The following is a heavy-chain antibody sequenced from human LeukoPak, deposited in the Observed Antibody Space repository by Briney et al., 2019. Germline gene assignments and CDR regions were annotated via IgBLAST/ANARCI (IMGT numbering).Heavy chain of an antibody. J-gene: IGHJ6*03. V-gene: IGHV1-2*02. CDR3: AREDHYYYYYMDV. CDR1: GYTFTGYY. CDR2: INPNSGGT. Sequence: GASVKVSCKASGYTFTGYYMHWVRQAPGQGLEWMGWINPNSGGTNYAQKFQGRVTMTRDTSISTAYMELSRLRSDDTAVYYCAREDHYYYYYMDVWGKGTTVTISS.